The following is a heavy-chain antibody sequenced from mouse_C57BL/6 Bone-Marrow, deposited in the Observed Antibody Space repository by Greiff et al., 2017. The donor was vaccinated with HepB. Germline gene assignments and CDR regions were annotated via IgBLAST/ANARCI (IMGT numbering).Heavy chain of an antibody. CDR3: ASGSSNFDY. V-gene: IGHV1-55*01. Sequence: KPGQGLEWIGDIYPGSGSTNYNEKFKSKATLTVDTSSSTAYMQLRSLTSEDSAVYYCASGSSNFDYWGQGTTLTVSS. D-gene: IGHD3-1*01. J-gene: IGHJ2*01. CDR2: IYPGSGST.